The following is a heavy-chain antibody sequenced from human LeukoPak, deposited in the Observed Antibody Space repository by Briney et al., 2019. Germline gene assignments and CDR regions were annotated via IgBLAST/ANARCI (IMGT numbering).Heavy chain of an antibody. CDR2: IDRSGST. CDR3: ARGSATGLAY. Sequence: SETPSLTCAVYGGSFSGYSWTWIRQPPGKGLEWIGEIDRSGSTNYNPALKSRLTISVDTSKNQFSLKLSSVTAADTAVYYCARGSATGLAYWGQGTLVTVSS. V-gene: IGHV4-34*01. CDR1: GGSFSGYS. D-gene: IGHD1-1*01. J-gene: IGHJ4*02.